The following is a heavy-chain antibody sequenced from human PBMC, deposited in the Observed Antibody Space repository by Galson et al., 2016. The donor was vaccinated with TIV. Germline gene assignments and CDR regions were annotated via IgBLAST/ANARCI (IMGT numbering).Heavy chain of an antibody. CDR3: AGTPGDYSNYRPIDY. CDR1: GFTFSWYG. J-gene: IGHJ4*02. D-gene: IGHD4-11*01. Sequence: SLRLSCAASGFTFSWYGMHWVRQAPGKGLEWVAVLWYDGRNKYYVDSVKGRFNISRDKAKNSLNLQMNSLRDEDTAVYYCAGTPGDYSNYRPIDYWGQGTLVTVSS. CDR2: LWYDGRNK. V-gene: IGHV3-33*01.